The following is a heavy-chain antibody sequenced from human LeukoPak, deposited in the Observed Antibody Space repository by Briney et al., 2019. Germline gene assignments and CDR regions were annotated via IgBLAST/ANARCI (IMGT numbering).Heavy chain of an antibody. CDR2: INHSGST. Sequence: SETLSLNCAVYGGSFRGYYWSWIRQPPGKGLEWIGEINHSGSTNYNPSLKSRVTISVDTSKNQFSLKLSSVTAADTAVYYCARVRGYCSGGSCYPYWFDPWGQGTLVTVSS. V-gene: IGHV4-34*01. CDR1: GGSFRGYY. J-gene: IGHJ5*02. CDR3: ARVRGYCSGGSCYPYWFDP. D-gene: IGHD2-15*01.